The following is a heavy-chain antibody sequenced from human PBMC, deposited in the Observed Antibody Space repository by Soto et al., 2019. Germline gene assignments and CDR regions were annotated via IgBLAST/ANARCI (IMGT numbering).Heavy chain of an antibody. D-gene: IGHD2-2*01. CDR3: ARGDEDIVVVPAAINNWFDP. CDR1: GFTFSSYG. Sequence: QVQLVESGGGVVQPGRSLRLSCAASGFTFSSYGMHWVRQAPGKGLEWVAVIWYDGSNKYYADSVKGRFTISRDNSKNTXYXXMNSLRAEDTAVYYCARGDEDIVVVPAAINNWFDPWGQGTLVTVSS. CDR2: IWYDGSNK. V-gene: IGHV3-33*01. J-gene: IGHJ5*02.